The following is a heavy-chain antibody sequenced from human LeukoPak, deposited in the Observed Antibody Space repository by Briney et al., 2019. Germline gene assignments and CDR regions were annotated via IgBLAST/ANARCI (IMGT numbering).Heavy chain of an antibody. J-gene: IGHJ4*02. V-gene: IGHV3-21*04. D-gene: IGHD6-13*01. CDR2: ISSSSSYI. CDR1: GFTFSSYS. Sequence: GGSLRLSCAASGFTFSSYSMNWVRQAPGKGLEWVSSISSSSSYIYYADSVKGRFTISRDNAKKTLYLQMNSLRPEDTALYYCAKDYGYSSSWYDYWGQGTLVTVSS. CDR3: AKDYGYSSSWYDY.